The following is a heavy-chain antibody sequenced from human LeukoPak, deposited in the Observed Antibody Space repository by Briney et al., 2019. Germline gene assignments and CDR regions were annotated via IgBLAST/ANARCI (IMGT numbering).Heavy chain of an antibody. CDR3: ARSRAGNDFVSAFYAFDI. V-gene: IGHV4-34*01. D-gene: IGHD3-3*01. CDR1: GGSISSYY. J-gene: IGHJ3*02. Sequence: SETLSLTCTVSGGSISSYYWNWIRQPPGKGLEWIGEINHSGSTNNNPSLKSRVTVLVDASKNQFSLKLSSVTAADSAVYYCARSRAGNDFVSAFYAFDIWGQGTMVTVSS. CDR2: INHSGST.